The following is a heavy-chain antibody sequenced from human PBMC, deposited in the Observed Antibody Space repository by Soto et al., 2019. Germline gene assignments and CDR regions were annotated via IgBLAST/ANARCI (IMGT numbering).Heavy chain of an antibody. Sequence: ASVKVSCKASGYTFTGHYMQGVRQAPGQGLEWMGWINPNSGDTNYAQKFQGRVTMTRDTSISTVSMELNRLRSDDTAVYYCARDLAGDDYFDYWGQGTLVTVSS. V-gene: IGHV1-2*02. CDR3: ARDLAGDDYFDY. CDR1: GYTFTGHY. CDR2: INPNSGDT. D-gene: IGHD6-19*01. J-gene: IGHJ4*02.